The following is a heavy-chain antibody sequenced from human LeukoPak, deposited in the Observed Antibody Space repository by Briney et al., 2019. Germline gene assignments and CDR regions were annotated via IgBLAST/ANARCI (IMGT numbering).Heavy chain of an antibody. J-gene: IGHJ4*02. CDR3: AKDWGTGTTTGPFDY. V-gene: IGHV3-33*03. CDR1: GFTFGSYG. CDR2: IWYDGGNK. D-gene: IGHD1-1*01. Sequence: GRSLRLSCAVSGFTFGSYGIRWVRQAPGKGLEWVAVIWYDGGNKYYADSVKGRFTISIDNSKNTLYLEMSSLRAEDTAVYYCAKDWGTGTTTGPFDYWGQGTLVSVSS.